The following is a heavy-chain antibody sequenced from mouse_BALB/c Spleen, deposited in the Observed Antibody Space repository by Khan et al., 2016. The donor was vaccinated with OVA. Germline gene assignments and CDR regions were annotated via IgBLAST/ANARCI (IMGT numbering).Heavy chain of an antibody. CDR2: ISGDSYTI. J-gene: IGHJ2*01. V-gene: IGHV5-17*02. D-gene: IGHD1-1*01. CDR3: ARSYFYGYYFDQ. CDR1: GFTFSSFG. Sequence: EVQLVETGGGLVQPGGSRKLSCVASGFTFSSFGMHWVRQAPEKGLEWVAYISGDSYTIYYTDTVKGRFTISRDNPKNTLFPQMTSLRSEDMAMYYCARSYFYGYYFDQWGQGTTRTVSS.